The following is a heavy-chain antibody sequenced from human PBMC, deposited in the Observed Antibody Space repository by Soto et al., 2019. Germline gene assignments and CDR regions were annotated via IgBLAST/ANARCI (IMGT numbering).Heavy chain of an antibody. V-gene: IGHV4-4*02. J-gene: IGHJ3*02. D-gene: IGHD4-17*01. Sequence: QVQLQESGPGLVKPSGTLSLTCAVSSGSISSSNWWSWVRQPPGKGLEWIGEIYHSGSTNYNPSLKSRVTIPVDKSKNQFSLKLSSVTAADTAVYYCARGGMTTVTTDAFDIWGQGTMVTVSS. CDR1: SGSISSSNW. CDR3: ARGGMTTVTTDAFDI. CDR2: IYHSGST.